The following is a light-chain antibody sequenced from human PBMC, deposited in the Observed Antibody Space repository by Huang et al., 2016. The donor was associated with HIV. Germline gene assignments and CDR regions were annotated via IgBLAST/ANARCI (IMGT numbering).Light chain of an antibody. CDR2: AAS. Sequence: IQLTQSPSSLSASVGDRVTITCRASQGITTYLAWYQQKPGKAPNLLIYAASTLQSGVPLRFSGGGSGTDFTLTISSLQPEDFATYYCQQLNGFPVTFGPGTRVDIK. J-gene: IGKJ3*01. CDR3: QQLNGFPVT. V-gene: IGKV1-9*01. CDR1: QGITTY.